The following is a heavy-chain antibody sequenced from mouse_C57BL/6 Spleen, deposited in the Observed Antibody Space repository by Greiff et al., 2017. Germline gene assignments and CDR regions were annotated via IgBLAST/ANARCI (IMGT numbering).Heavy chain of an antibody. CDR1: GYTFTSYG. Sequence: QVQLQQSGAELARPGASVKLSCKASGYTFTSYGISWVKLRTGQGLEWIGEIYPRSGNTYYNEKFKGKATLTADKSSSTAYMELRSLTSEDSAVYFCANYYGRSYEGAYWGQGTLVTVSA. D-gene: IGHD1-1*01. CDR3: ANYYGRSYEGAY. V-gene: IGHV1-81*01. J-gene: IGHJ3*01. CDR2: IYPRSGNT.